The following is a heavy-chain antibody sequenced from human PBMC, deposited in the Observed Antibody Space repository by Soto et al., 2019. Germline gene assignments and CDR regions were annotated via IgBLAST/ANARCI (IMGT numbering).Heavy chain of an antibody. CDR1: GGSLSNYG. CDR2: IIPVFGTA. D-gene: IGHD4-17*01. Sequence: QVQLVQSGAEVKKPGSSVKVSCKASGGSLSNYGISGVRQAPGQGLEWMGGIIPVFGTANYAQKFEGRVTITADESTSIVYMDVTSLRSEDTAVYYCARGDATKIVVTTYYGMDVWGQGTTVTVSS. CDR3: ARGDATKIVVTTYYGMDV. J-gene: IGHJ6*02. V-gene: IGHV1-69*12.